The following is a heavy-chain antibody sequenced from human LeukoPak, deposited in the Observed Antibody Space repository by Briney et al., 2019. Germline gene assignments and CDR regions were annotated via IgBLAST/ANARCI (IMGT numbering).Heavy chain of an antibody. CDR2: IYPGDSDT. CDR1: GYSFTSYC. Sequence: GESLKISCKGSGYSFTSYCIGWVRQMPGKGLEWMGIIYPGDSDTRYSPFFQGQVTISADKSISTAYLQWSSLKASDTAMYYCARLGDYYDSSSNYDYWGQGTLVTVSS. J-gene: IGHJ4*02. CDR3: ARLGDYYDSSSNYDY. V-gene: IGHV5-51*01. D-gene: IGHD3-22*01.